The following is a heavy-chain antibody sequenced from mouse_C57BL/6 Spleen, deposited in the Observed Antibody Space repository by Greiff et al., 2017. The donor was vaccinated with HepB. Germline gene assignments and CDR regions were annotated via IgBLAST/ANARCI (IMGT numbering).Heavy chain of an antibody. J-gene: IGHJ2*01. D-gene: IGHD3-2*02. CDR1: GFTFSDYG. V-gene: IGHV5-17*01. CDR2: ISSGSSTI. Sequence: EVLLVESGAGLVKPGGSLKLSCAASGFTFSDYGMHWVRQAPEQGLEWVAYISSGSSTIYYADTVKGRFTISRDNAKNTLFLQVTSLRSEDTAMYYCARALDSSGHFDYWGQGTTLTVSS. CDR3: ARALDSSGHFDY.